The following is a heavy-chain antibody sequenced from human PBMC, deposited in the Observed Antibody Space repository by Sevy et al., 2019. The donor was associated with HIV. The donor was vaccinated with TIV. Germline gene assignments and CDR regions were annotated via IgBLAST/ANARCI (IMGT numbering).Heavy chain of an antibody. D-gene: IGHD1-26*01. V-gene: IGHV3-21*01. CDR1: GFTFSSYS. Sequence: GGSLRLSCAASGFTFSSYSMNWVRQAPGKGLEWVSSISSSSSYIYYADSVKGRFTISRDNAKNSLYLQMNSLGAEDTAVYYCARDLISGSYGGWFDPWGQGTLVTVSS. CDR3: ARDLISGSYGGWFDP. CDR2: ISSSSSYI. J-gene: IGHJ5*02.